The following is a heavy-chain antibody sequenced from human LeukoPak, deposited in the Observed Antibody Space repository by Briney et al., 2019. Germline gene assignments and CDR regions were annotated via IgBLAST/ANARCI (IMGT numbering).Heavy chain of an antibody. D-gene: IGHD3-22*01. CDR2: IFPILGIA. CDR3: ARGATMIVVVDPHDAFDI. CDR1: GGTFSSYA. J-gene: IGHJ3*02. V-gene: IGHV1-69*04. Sequence: ASVKVSCKASGGTFSSYAISWVRQAPGRGLEWMGRIFPILGIANYAQKFQGRVTITADKSTSTAYMELSSLRSEDTAVYYCARGATMIVVVDPHDAFDIWGQGTMVTVSS.